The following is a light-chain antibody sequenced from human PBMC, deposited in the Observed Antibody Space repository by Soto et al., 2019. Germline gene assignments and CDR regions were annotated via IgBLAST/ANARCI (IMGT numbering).Light chain of an antibody. J-gene: IGKJ2*01. CDR2: KAS. V-gene: IGKV1-5*03. CDR3: QHYNSYPYT. CDR1: QNIISW. Sequence: DIQMTQSPSTLSASVGDGVTITCRASQNIISWLAWYQQKPGKAPKLLIYKASSLQSGVPSRFSGSGSGTEFTLTIRSLQPDDFATYYCQHYNSYPYTFGQGTKLEIK.